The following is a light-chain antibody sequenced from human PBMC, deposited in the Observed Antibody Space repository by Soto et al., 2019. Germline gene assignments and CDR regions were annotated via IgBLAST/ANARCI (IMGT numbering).Light chain of an antibody. CDR2: EVS. V-gene: IGLV2-8*01. CDR3: SVYTGRLM. J-gene: IGLJ3*02. Sequence: QSALTQPPSASGSPGQSVTISCTGTSSDVGAYNYVSWYQQHPGKAPKLMIYEVSERPSGVPDRFSGSKSGNTASLTVSGLQAEDEAEYYCSVYTGRLMFGGVTKVTVL. CDR1: SSDVGAYNY.